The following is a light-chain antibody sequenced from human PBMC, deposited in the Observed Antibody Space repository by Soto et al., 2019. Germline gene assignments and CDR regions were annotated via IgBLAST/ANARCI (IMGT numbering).Light chain of an antibody. Sequence: EIVLTQSPGTLSLSPGERATLSCRASRNIDNIYIAWYQQKPGQAPRLLIYGASRRATGIPDRFSGSGSGTDFTLTIIRVEPEDFAVYYCHQYGISPPWTFGQGTKVEIK. J-gene: IGKJ1*01. CDR3: HQYGISPPWT. CDR2: GAS. V-gene: IGKV3-20*01. CDR1: RNIDNIY.